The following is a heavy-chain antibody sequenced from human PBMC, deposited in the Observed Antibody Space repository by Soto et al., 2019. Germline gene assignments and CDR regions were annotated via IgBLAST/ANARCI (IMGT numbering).Heavy chain of an antibody. V-gene: IGHV3-33*01. CDR1: GFTFSSYG. Sequence: QVQLVESGGGVVQPGRSLRLSCAASGFTFSSYGMHWVRQAPGKGLEWVAVIWYDGSNNYYADSVTGRFTISRDNSKKTLYLQMNSLRAEDTAVYDSARDRGRGVDYYYGLDFWGQGTTVTVSS. J-gene: IGHJ6*02. CDR3: ARDRGRGVDYYYGLDF. D-gene: IGHD3-10*01. CDR2: IWYDGSNN.